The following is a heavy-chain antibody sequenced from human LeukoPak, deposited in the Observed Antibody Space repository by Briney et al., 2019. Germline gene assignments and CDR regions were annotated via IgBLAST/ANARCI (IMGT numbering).Heavy chain of an antibody. V-gene: IGHV3-23*01. CDR1: GFTFSRYA. CDR2: ISGSSDST. J-gene: IGHJ4*02. Sequence: PGGSLRLSCAASGFTFSRYAMSWVRQAPGKGLEWVSGISGSSDSTHYADSVKGRFTISRDNSKNTLYLEMNRLRAEDTAVYNCAKGSTAAGTPFDSWGQGTLVTVSS. D-gene: IGHD1-14*01. CDR3: AKGSTAAGTPFDS.